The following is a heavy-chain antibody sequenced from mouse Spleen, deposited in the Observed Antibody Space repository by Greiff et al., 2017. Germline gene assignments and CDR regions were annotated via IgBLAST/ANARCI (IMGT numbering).Heavy chain of an antibody. CDR1: GFTFSSYA. CDR3: ARPRGYFDY. V-gene: IGHV5-9-3*01. Sequence: EVQLVESGGGLVKLGGSLKLSCAASGFTFSSYAMSWVRQTPEKRLEWVATISSGGGNTYYPDSVKGRFTISRDNAKNTLYLQMSSLKSEDTAMYYCARPRGYFDYWGQGTTLTVSS. CDR2: ISSGGGNT. J-gene: IGHJ2*01.